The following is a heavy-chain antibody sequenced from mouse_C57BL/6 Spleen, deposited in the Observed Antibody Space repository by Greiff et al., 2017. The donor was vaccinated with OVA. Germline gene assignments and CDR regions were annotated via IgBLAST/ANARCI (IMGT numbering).Heavy chain of an antibody. V-gene: IGHV2-5*01. J-gene: IGHJ4*01. D-gene: IGHD1-1*01. Sequence: VKLMESGPGLVQPSQSLSITCTVSGFSLTSYGVHWVRQSPGKGLEWLGVIWRGGSTDYNAAFMSRLSITKDNSKSQVFFKMNSLQADDTAIYYCAKYYYGSSNYAMDYWGQGTSVTVSS. CDR1: GFSLTSYG. CDR2: IWRGGST. CDR3: AKYYYGSSNYAMDY.